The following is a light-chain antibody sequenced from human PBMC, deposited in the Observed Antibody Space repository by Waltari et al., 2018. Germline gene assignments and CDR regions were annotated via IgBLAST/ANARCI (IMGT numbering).Light chain of an antibody. V-gene: IGLV2-14*03. CDR3: SSYTSSSTLVV. CDR2: DVS. CDR1: Y. J-gene: IGLJ2*01. Sequence: QSALTQPASVSASPGQSITISCTDYVSWYHPPHGKAPTLMIYDVSNRPSGVSNRLSGSKSGNTASLTISVLQAEDEADYYCSSYTSSSTLVVFGGGTKLTVL.